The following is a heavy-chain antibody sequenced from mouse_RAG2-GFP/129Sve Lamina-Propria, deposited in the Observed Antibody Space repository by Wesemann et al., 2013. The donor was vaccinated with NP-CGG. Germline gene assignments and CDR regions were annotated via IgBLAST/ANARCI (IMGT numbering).Heavy chain of an antibody. J-gene: IGHJ2*01. V-gene: IGHV8-8*01. D-gene: IGHD3-2*02. Sequence: KGLEWLAHIWWDDDKYYNPALKSRLTISKDTSKNQVFLKIANVDTADTATYYCARMKADSSGLGDYWGQGTTLTVSS. CDR3: ARMKADSSGLGDY. CDR2: IWWDDDK.